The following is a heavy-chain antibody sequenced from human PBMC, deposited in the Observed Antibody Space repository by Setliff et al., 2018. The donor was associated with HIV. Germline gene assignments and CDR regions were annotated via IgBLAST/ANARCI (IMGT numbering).Heavy chain of an antibody. D-gene: IGHD1-26*01. CDR3: ARNTDVDSVYRPFHI. J-gene: IGHJ3*02. V-gene: IGHV3-7*03. CDR1: GFTFSSHW. Sequence: LRLSCAASGFTFSSHWMSWVRQAPGKGLEWVANIKQDESEMQYVDSVKGRFTISRDNAKNSLYLQMNSLRAEDTAVYYCARNTDVDSVYRPFHIWGQGTMVTVSS. CDR2: IKQDESEM.